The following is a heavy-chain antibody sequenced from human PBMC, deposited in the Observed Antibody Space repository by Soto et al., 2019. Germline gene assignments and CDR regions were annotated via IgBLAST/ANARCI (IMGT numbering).Heavy chain of an antibody. CDR2: IIPIFGTA. CDR1: GGTFSSYA. D-gene: IGHD2-15*01. CDR3: ARVNHLGYCSGGSSPNDAFDI. V-gene: IGHV1-69*13. J-gene: IGHJ3*02. Sequence: ASVKVSCKASGGTFSSYAISWVRQAPGQGLEWMGGIIPIFGTANYAQKFQGRVTITADESTSTAYMELSSLRSEDTAVYYCARVNHLGYCSGGSSPNDAFDIWGQGTMVTVSS.